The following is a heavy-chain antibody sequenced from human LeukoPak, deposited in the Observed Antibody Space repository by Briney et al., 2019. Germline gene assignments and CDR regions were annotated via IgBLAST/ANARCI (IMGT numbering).Heavy chain of an antibody. CDR1: GYSISSGYY. D-gene: IGHD6-6*01. J-gene: IGHJ4*02. CDR3: VRSSSSIFGY. CDR2: IYHSGST. Sequence: PSETLSLTCTVSGYSISSGYYWGWIRQPPGKGLEWIGNIYHSGSTYYNPSLKSRVTMSVDTSKNQFSLKLGSVTAADTAVYYCVRSSSSIFGYWGQGTLVTVSS. V-gene: IGHV4-38-2*02.